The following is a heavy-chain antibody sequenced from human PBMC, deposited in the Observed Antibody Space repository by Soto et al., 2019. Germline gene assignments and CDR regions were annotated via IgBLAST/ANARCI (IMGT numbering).Heavy chain of an antibody. Sequence: QVQLVQSGAEVKKPGASVKVSCKASGYTFTSYAMHWVRQAPGQRLEWMGWINAGNGNTKYSQKFQGRVTVTRDTSTSKAYMELSSLRSEDTAVYYCARVSHSSYNWYFDLWGRGTLVTVSS. V-gene: IGHV1-3*01. CDR3: ARVSHSSYNWYFDL. D-gene: IGHD6-6*01. CDR2: INAGNGNT. J-gene: IGHJ2*01. CDR1: GYTFTSYA.